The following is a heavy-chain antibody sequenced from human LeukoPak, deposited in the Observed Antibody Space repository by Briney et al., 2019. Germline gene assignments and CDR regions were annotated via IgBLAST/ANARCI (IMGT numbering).Heavy chain of an antibody. V-gene: IGHV3-21*01. CDR3: ARESCYYYGMDV. CDR1: GFTFSSYS. CDR2: ISSSSSYI. Sequence: GGSLRLSCAASGFTFSSYSINWVRQAPGKGLEWVSSISSSSSYIYYADSVKGRFTISRDNAKNSLYLQMNSLRAEDTVVYYCARESCYYYGMDVWGKGTTVTVSS. D-gene: IGHD1-1*01. J-gene: IGHJ6*04.